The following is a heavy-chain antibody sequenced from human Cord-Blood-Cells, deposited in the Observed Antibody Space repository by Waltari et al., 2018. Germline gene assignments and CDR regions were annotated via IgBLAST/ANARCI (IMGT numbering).Heavy chain of an antibody. V-gene: IGHV4-39*01. Sequence: QLQLQESGPGLVKPSETLSLTCTVSGGSISSSSYYWGWLRQPPGKGLEWIGSIYYSGSTYYTPSLKSRVTISVDTSKNQFSLKLSSVTAADTAVYYCASRLIYGDYVGPDYWGQGTLVTVSS. CDR1: GGSISSSSYY. J-gene: IGHJ4*02. D-gene: IGHD4-17*01. CDR2: IYYSGST. CDR3: ASRLIYGDYVGPDY.